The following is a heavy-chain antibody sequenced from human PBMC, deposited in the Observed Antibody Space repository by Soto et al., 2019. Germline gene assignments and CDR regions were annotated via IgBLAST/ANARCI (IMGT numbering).Heavy chain of an antibody. CDR3: ARTFDYYGMDV. CDR1: GYSIASGYY. Sequence: SESLSLTCAVSGYSIASGYYWAWIRQPPGKGLEWIGSIYHAGSVYYNPSLNSRVAMSLDTSDNHFSLKLTSVTAADTAVYYCARTFDYYGMDVCGQGTTVTVSS. V-gene: IGHV4-38-2*01. J-gene: IGHJ6*02. CDR2: IYHAGSV.